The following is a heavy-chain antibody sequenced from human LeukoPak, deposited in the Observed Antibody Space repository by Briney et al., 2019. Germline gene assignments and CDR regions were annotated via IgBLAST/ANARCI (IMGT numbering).Heavy chain of an antibody. CDR2: INTDGSST. D-gene: IGHD7-27*01. Sequence: GGSLRLPCAASGFTFSSYWMHWVRQAPGKGLVWVSRINTDGSSTSYADSVKGRFTISRDNSKNTLYLQMNSLRAEDTAVYYCTKVRLLGALDDALHIWGQGTMVTVSS. CDR3: TKVRLLGALDDALHI. V-gene: IGHV3-74*01. CDR1: GFTFSSYW. J-gene: IGHJ3*02.